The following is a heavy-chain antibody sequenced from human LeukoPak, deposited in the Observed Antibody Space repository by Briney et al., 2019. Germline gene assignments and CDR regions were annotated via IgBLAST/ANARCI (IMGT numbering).Heavy chain of an antibody. D-gene: IGHD3-22*01. V-gene: IGHV3-23*01. CDR2: ISGSGGST. Sequence: GGSLRLSCAASGFTFSSYAMSWVRQAPGKGLEWVSAISGSGGSTYYADSVKGRFTISRDNSKNTLYLQMNSLRAEDTAVYYCAIATYYYDSSGYYYEPDFDYWGQGTLVTVSS. CDR1: GFTFSSYA. CDR3: AIATYYYDSSGYYYEPDFDY. J-gene: IGHJ4*02.